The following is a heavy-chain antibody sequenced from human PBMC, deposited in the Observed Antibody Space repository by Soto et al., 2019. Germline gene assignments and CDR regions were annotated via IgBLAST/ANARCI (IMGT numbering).Heavy chain of an antibody. Sequence: EVQLLESGGGLVQPGGSLRLSCAASGFTFSSYAMSWVRQAPGKGLEWVSAISGSGGSTYYADSVKGRFTISRDNSKNTLYLQMNSLRAEYTAVYYCAKDIAVAGANDYWGQGTLVTVSS. CDR1: GFTFSSYA. J-gene: IGHJ4*02. CDR2: ISGSGGST. CDR3: AKDIAVAGANDY. D-gene: IGHD6-19*01. V-gene: IGHV3-23*01.